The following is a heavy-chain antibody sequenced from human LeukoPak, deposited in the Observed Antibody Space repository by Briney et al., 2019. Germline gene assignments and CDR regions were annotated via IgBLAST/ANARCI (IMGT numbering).Heavy chain of an antibody. Sequence: PSQTLSLTCTVSGGSISSGGYYWSWIRQHPGKGLEWIGHIYYSGSTYYNPSLKSRVTISVDTSKNQFSLKLSSVTAADTAVYYCARAQGYDFWSGYSFFDYWGQGTLVTVSS. CDR2: IYYSGST. D-gene: IGHD3-3*01. J-gene: IGHJ4*02. V-gene: IGHV4-31*03. CDR3: ARAQGYDFWSGYSFFDY. CDR1: GGSISSGGYY.